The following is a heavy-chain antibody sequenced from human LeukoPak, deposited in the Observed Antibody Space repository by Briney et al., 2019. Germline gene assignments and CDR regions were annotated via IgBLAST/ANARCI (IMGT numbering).Heavy chain of an antibody. V-gene: IGHV4-34*01. J-gene: IGHJ6*03. Sequence: SETLSLTCAVYGGSFSGYYWSWIRQPPGKGLEWIWEINHSGSTNYNPSLKSRVTISVDTSKNQFSLKLSSVTAADTAVYYCARAPIGYCSSTSCYYYYYYYMDVWGKGTTVTVSS. CDR1: GGSFSGYY. D-gene: IGHD2-2*01. CDR2: INHSGST. CDR3: ARAPIGYCSSTSCYYYYYYYMDV.